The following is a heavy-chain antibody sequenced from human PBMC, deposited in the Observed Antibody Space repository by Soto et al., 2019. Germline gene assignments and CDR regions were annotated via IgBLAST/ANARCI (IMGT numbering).Heavy chain of an antibody. D-gene: IGHD6-6*01. CDR1: WFSLTTSGVG. Sequence: QITLKESGPALVKPTQTLTLTCTFSWFSLTTSGVGVGWIRQPPGKALEWLALIYWNDDESSSPSLRSRLTITKDTSKAPGVLTMTHREAVAAATSYCAPARRSSGDAFDFWGQGTMVTVSS. V-gene: IGHV2-5*01. J-gene: IGHJ3*01. CDR3: APARRSSGDAFDF. CDR2: IYWNDDE.